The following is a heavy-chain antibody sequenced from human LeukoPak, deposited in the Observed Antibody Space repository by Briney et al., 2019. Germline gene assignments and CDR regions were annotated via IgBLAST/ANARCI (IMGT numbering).Heavy chain of an antibody. CDR3: ARRTAKGSYYDTHHFDY. V-gene: IGHV4-59*08. CDR1: GGSISSYY. Sequence: SETLSLTCIVPGGSISSYYWSWIRQPPGKGLEWIGYIYYSGSTNYNPSLKSRVTISVDTSKNQFSLKLSSVTAADTAVYYCARRTAKGSYYDTHHFDYWGQGTLVTVSS. CDR2: IYYSGST. J-gene: IGHJ4*02. D-gene: IGHD3-22*01.